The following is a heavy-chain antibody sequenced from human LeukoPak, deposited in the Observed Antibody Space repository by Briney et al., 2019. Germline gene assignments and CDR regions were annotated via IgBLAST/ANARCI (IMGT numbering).Heavy chain of an antibody. V-gene: IGHV3-23*01. CDR1: GFTFSSYA. Sequence: PGGSLRLSCAASGFTFSSYAMSWVRQAPGKGLEWVSAISGSGGSTYYADSVKGRFTVSRDISKNTMYLQMNSLRAEDTAVYYCSKKGQSEGYGKPDWGQGTLVTVSS. J-gene: IGHJ4*02. D-gene: IGHD5-12*01. CDR3: SKKGQSEGYGKPD. CDR2: ISGSGGST.